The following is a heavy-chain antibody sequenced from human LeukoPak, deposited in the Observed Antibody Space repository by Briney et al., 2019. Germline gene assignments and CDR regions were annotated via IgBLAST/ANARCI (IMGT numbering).Heavy chain of an antibody. CDR3: ARDNYGLDV. J-gene: IGHJ6*02. CDR1: GLSFRSYE. CDR2: ISSSATIK. V-gene: IGHV3-48*03. Sequence: PGGSLRLSCAASGLSFRSYEMHWVRQTPSQGLEWVSYISSSATIKYYAGSVKGRITISRDNAKNALFLEMNSLRVEDTAVYYCARDNYGLDVWGQGTTVIVSS.